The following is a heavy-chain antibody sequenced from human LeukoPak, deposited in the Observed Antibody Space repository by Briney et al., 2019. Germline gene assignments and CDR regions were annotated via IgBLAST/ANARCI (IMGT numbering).Heavy chain of an antibody. CDR3: ARVGTFSSSWYYYGMDV. V-gene: IGHV4-59*01. CDR1: GGSISSYY. J-gene: IGHJ6*02. Sequence: PSETLSLTCTVSGGSISSYYWSWIRQPPGKGLEWIGYIYYSGSTNYNPSLKSRVTISVDTSKNQFSLKLSSVTAADTAVYYCARVGTFSSSWYYYGMDVWGQGTTVTVSS. CDR2: IYYSGST. D-gene: IGHD6-13*01.